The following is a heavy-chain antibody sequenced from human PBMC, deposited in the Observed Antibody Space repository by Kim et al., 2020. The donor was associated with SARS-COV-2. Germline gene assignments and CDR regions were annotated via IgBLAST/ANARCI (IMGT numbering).Heavy chain of an antibody. D-gene: IGHD5-18*01. CDR2: INPSGGST. V-gene: IGHV1-46*01. CDR1: GYTFTSYY. J-gene: IGHJ6*02. Sequence: ASVKVSCKASGYTFTSYYMHWVRQAPGQGLEWMGIINPSGGSTSYAQKFQGRVTMTRDTSTSTVYMELSSLRSEDTAVYYCARESKGTAMARRGMDVWGQGTTVTVSS. CDR3: ARESKGTAMARRGMDV.